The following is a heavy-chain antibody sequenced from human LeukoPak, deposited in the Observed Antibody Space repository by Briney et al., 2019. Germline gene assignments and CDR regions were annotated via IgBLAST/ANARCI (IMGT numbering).Heavy chain of an antibody. CDR3: ARCIAEGGTGWFDP. CDR1: GFSLTTTGMC. V-gene: IGHV2-70*01. J-gene: IGHJ5*02. Sequence: SGPALVKPTQTLTLTCTFSGFSLTTTGMCVSWIRHPPGKTLEWLAVIDWDDNKFYSTSLKTRLTISKDTSKNQVVLTVTNMDPGDTATYYCARCIAEGGTGWFDPWGQGTLVTVSS. CDR2: IDWDDNK. D-gene: IGHD6-13*01.